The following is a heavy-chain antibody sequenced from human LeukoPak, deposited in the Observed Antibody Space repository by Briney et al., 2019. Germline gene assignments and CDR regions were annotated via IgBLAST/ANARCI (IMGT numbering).Heavy chain of an antibody. CDR1: GFTFSSYA. CDR2: ISGSGGST. J-gene: IGHJ4*02. CDR3: AKDTAAYSGSYHTV. D-gene: IGHD1-26*01. V-gene: IGHV3-23*01. Sequence: GGSLRLSCAASGFTFSSYAMSWVRQAPGKGLEWVSAISGSGGSTYYADSVKGRFTISRDNSKNTLYLQMNSLRAEDTAVYYCAKDTAAYSGSYHTVWGQGTLVTVSS.